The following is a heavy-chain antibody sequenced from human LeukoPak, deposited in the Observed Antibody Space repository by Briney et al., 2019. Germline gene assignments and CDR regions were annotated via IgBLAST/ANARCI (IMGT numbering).Heavy chain of an antibody. Sequence: GGSLRLSCAASGFTFDQSAMHWVRQAQGKGLEWVSGISWDSNSIIYADSVKGRFTISRDNAKNSLYLQMNSLRADDTALYYCAKEVAAPGAFDIWGQGTVVTVSS. V-gene: IGHV3-9*01. CDR3: AKEVAAPGAFDI. J-gene: IGHJ3*02. CDR2: ISWDSNSI. D-gene: IGHD6-19*01. CDR1: GFTFDQSA.